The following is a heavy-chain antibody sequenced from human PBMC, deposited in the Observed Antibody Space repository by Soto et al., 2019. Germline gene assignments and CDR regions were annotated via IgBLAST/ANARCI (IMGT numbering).Heavy chain of an antibody. Sequence: GGSLRLSCAASGFTFSSYSMNWVRQAPGKGLEWGSYISSSSSTIYYADSVKGRFTISRDNAKNSLYLQMNSLRDEDTAVYYCARDQNYYGSGSYYPNWFDPWGQGTLVTVSS. D-gene: IGHD3-10*01. CDR3: ARDQNYYGSGSYYPNWFDP. J-gene: IGHJ5*02. CDR1: GFTFSSYS. CDR2: ISSSSSTI. V-gene: IGHV3-48*02.